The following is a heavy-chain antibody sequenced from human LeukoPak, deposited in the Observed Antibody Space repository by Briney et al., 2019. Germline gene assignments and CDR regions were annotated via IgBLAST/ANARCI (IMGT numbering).Heavy chain of an antibody. D-gene: IGHD3-3*01. CDR3: ARQDFAVFGVGYFDY. J-gene: IGHJ4*02. Sequence: SETLSLTCSVSGGSISSSGYYWGWIRQPPGRGLEWIGSIYYGGRTYYNPSLKSRVTISVDTSKNQFSLKLSSVTAADTAVYYCARQDFAVFGVGYFDYWGQGTLVTVSS. CDR1: GGSISSSGYY. CDR2: IYYGGRT. V-gene: IGHV4-39*01.